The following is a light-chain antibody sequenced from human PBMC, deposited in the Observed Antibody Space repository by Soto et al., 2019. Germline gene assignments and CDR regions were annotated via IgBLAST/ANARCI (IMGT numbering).Light chain of an antibody. CDR3: QHYGTSPRT. J-gene: IGKJ1*01. CDR2: GSS. CDR1: QSVSTSY. V-gene: IGKV3-20*01. Sequence: EIVLTQSPSTLSLSTGDRATLSCRASQSVSTSYLAWYQQTTGQAPRLLIYGSSSRATGIPYRFSGSGSGSDFTISSIRLEPEAFAVYYCQHYGTSPRTFGQGTKVEIK.